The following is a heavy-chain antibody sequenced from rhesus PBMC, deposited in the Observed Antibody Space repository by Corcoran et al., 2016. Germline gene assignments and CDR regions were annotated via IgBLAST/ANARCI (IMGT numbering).Heavy chain of an antibody. V-gene: IGHV1-111*02. CDR2: VDHEDGKA. CDR3: ATGRVLGAAGPDSYFDY. D-gene: IGHD6-13*01. CDR1: GYTFTDYY. Sequence: EVQLVQSGAEVKKPGASVKISCKASGYTFTDYYLHWVRQAPGKGLEWMGRVDHEDGKATHAQKVQDRVTITADTSTDTAYMELSSLRSEDTAVYYCATGRVLGAAGPDSYFDYWGQGVLVTVSS. J-gene: IGHJ4*01.